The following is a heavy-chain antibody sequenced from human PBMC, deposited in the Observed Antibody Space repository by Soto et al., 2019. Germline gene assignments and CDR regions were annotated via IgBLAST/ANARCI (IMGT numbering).Heavy chain of an antibody. V-gene: IGHV1-69*13. CDR1: GGTFNNYP. CDR3: ARGRGYSGDDHYYYFDMDV. D-gene: IGHD5-12*01. J-gene: IGHJ6*02. Sequence: SVKVSCKASGGTFNNYPITWVRQAPGEGLEWMGGSIPIFGTANYAQKFQGRVTISVDESTSTAYMELSSLRSEDTAVYYCARGRGYSGDDHYYYFDMDVWGQGTKVTVSS. CDR2: SIPIFGTA.